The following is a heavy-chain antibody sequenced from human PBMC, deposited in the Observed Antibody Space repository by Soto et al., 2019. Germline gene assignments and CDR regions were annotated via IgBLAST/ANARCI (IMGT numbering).Heavy chain of an antibody. J-gene: IGHJ4*02. D-gene: IGHD3-10*01. CDR2: IYYLGST. V-gene: IGHV4-59*01. CDR1: GGSMSEYF. CDR3: ARDGYDGSGSPYPAY. Sequence: PSPTLSLACSVSGGSMSEYFGGWIRQSPRKGLEWIGYIYYLGSTDYNPSIKSRVTISVXXXXXXFXLXLXXXTAAETAVYYCARDGYDGSGSPYPAYWGAGIQVT.